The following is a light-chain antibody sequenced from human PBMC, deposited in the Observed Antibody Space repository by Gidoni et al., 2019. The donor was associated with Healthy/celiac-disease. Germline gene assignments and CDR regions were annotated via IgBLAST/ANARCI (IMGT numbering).Light chain of an antibody. Sequence: DIQMTQSPSSLSASVGDRVTITCRASQSISSYLNWYQQKPGKAPKLLIYAASSLQSGVPSRFSGSGSEDFATYYCQQSYSTPRVTFGPGTKVDIK. CDR2: AAS. CDR3: QQSYSTPRVT. J-gene: IGKJ3*01. CDR1: QSISSY. V-gene: IGKV1-39*01.